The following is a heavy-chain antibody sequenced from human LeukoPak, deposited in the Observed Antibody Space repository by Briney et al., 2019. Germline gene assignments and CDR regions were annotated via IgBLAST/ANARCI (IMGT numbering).Heavy chain of an antibody. D-gene: IGHD3-22*01. J-gene: IGHJ5*02. CDR2: TSAYNGNT. Sequence: GASVKVSCKASGYTFTSYGISWVRQAPGQGLEWVGWTSAYNGNTNYAQKLQGRVTMTTDTSTSTAYMELRSLRSDDTAVYYCARNDEYYYDSSGYYYWFDPWGQGTLVTVSS. V-gene: IGHV1-18*01. CDR1: GYTFTSYG. CDR3: ARNDEYYYDSSGYYYWFDP.